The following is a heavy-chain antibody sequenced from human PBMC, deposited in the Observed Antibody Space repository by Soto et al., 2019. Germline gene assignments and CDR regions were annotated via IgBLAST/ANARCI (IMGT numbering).Heavy chain of an antibody. CDR2: IIPMYGKV. J-gene: IGHJ6*02. CDR1: GGTFSTYG. Sequence: QVQLGQSGAEVKKPGSSVKVSCKASGGTFSTYGINWVRQAPGQGLEWMGGIIPMYGKVDYAQKFQGRVTISADESTSTAYMELSSLRSEDTAMYYCARYQVAAAIYYYGMDVWGQGTTVTVSS. CDR3: ARYQVAAAIYYYGMDV. D-gene: IGHD6-13*01. V-gene: IGHV1-69*01.